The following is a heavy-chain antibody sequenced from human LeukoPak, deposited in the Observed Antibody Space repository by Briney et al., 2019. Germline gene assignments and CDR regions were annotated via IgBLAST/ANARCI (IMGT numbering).Heavy chain of an antibody. CDR2: IYTSGST. D-gene: IGHD3-22*01. CDR3: ARAKTYYYDSSGYGAFVI. Sequence: SETLSLTCTVSGGSISSYYWSWIRQPAGKGLEWIGRIYTSGSTNYNPSLKSRVTMSVDPSKNQFSLNLSSVTGADTAVYYCARAKTYYYDSSGYGAFVIWGQGTMVTVSS. V-gene: IGHV4-4*07. CDR1: GGSISSYY. J-gene: IGHJ3*02.